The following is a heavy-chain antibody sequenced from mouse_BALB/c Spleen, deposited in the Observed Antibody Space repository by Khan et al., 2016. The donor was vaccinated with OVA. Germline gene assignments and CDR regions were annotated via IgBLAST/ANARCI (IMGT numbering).Heavy chain of an antibody. V-gene: IGHV2-6-7*01. CDR1: GFSLTGYG. J-gene: IGHJ4*01. Sequence: QVQLKESGPGLVAPSQSLSITCTVSGFSLTGYGVNWVRQPPGKGLVWLGMIWGDGSTDYNSPPKSRLSISKDNSKSQVFLTMNSLQTDDTARYYCARAYYGNYREAMDYWGQGTSVTVSA. CDR3: ARAYYGNYREAMDY. CDR2: IWGDGST. D-gene: IGHD2-10*01.